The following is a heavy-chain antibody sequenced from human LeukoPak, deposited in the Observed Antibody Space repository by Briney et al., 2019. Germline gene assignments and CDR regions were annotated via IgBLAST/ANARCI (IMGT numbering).Heavy chain of an antibody. CDR3: TRGPTGRWLYYGMDV. J-gene: IGHJ6*02. V-gene: IGHV3-49*04. CDR1: GFTFGDHA. D-gene: IGHD5-24*01. Sequence: GGSLRLSCITSGFTFGDHAMSWVRQAPGKGLDWVGFIRRKGYGGTTEYAASVKGRFTISRDDSKSIAYLQMNSLKSEDTAVYYCTRGPTGRWLYYGMDVWGQGTTVIVSS. CDR2: IRRKGYGGTT.